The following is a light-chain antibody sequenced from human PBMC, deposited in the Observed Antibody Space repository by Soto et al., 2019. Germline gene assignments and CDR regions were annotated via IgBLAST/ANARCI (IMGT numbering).Light chain of an antibody. CDR1: QDISTF. J-gene: IGKJ4*01. CDR3: QQAHTFVT. CDR2: SAS. V-gene: IGKV1-12*01. Sequence: DIQMTQSPSSVSASVGDRITITCRASQDISTFLAWYQQKARKAPQLLIYSASTLQNGVPPRFSGSGSGTDFTLTITNLQPEDFATYFCQQAHTFVTFGGGTKLEMK.